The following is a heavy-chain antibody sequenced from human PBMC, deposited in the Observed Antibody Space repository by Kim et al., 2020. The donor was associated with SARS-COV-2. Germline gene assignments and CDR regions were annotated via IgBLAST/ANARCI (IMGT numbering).Heavy chain of an antibody. D-gene: IGHD3-10*01. J-gene: IGHJ4*02. CDR2: IKPDGSEK. V-gene: IGHV3-7*01. CDR1: GFGFSHYW. Sequence: GGSLRLSCATSGFGFSHYWMLWVRQAPGKGLEWEANIKPDGSEKYYVDSVKGRFTISRDNAKKSLSLQLNSLRAEDTAVYYCARGGEGLGGQGALVIVSS. CDR3: ARGGEGL.